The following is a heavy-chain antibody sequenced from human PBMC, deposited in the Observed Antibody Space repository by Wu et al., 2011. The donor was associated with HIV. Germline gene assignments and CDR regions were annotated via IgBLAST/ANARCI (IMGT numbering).Heavy chain of an antibody. D-gene: IGHD2-2*01. CDR1: GYTFTGYY. V-gene: IGHV1-2*02. CDR3: ARGKDIVVVPSFDWFDP. CDR2: INPNSGGT. Sequence: QVQLVQSGAEVKKPGASVKVSCKASGYTFTGYYMHWVRQAPGQGLEWMGWINPNSGGTNYAQKFQGRVTMTRDTSISTAYMELSRLRSDDTAVYYCARGKDIVVVPSFDWFDPWGQGTLVTVSS. J-gene: IGHJ5*02.